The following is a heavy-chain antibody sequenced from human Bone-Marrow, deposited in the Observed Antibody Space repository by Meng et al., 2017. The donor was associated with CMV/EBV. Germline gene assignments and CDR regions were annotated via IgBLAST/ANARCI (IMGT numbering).Heavy chain of an antibody. CDR2: ISAYNGNT. Sequence: ASVKVSCKASGYTFTSYGISWVRQAPGQGLEWMGWISAYNGNTNYAQKLQGRVTMTTDTSTSTAYMELRSLRSDDTAVYYCARVDVLMVYAQYYYYYGMDVWGQGTTVTSP. CDR3: ARVDVLMVYAQYYYYYGMDV. V-gene: IGHV1-18*01. J-gene: IGHJ6*02. D-gene: IGHD2-8*01. CDR1: GYTFTSYG.